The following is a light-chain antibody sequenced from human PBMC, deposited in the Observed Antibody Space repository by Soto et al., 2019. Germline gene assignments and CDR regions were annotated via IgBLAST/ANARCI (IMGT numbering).Light chain of an antibody. CDR1: LSVSVY. CDR3: HQRQYWPPIT. J-gene: IGKJ5*01. CDR2: DAS. V-gene: IGKV3-11*01. Sequence: VVLTQYPATLSLSPGERATLSCRTSLSVSVYLDWYQQKPGQAPRLLLSDASNRATGIPARFSGSGSGTDFTLTISSLEPEDFAVYYCHQRQYWPPITFGQGTRLEIK.